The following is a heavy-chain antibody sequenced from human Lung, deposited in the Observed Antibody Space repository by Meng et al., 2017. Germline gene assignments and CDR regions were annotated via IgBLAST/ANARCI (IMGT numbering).Heavy chain of an antibody. CDR1: GGSFSDYY. V-gene: IGHV4-34*01. CDR3: ARGPTTMAHDFDY. CDR2: INHSGST. J-gene: IGHJ4*02. Sequence: QVQLQQLGPGLLQPSESTSLTCAVSGGSFSDYYWSWIRQPPGEWLEWIWEINHSGSTKYIPSLESRATLSVDTSQTHLSLKLSPVTAADSDVYYCARGPTTMAHDFDYWGQGTLVTVSS. D-gene: IGHD4-11*01.